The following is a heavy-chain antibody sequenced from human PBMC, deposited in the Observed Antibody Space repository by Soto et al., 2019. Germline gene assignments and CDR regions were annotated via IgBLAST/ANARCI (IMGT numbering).Heavy chain of an antibody. CDR2: ISYDGSNK. CDR3: GREIPAGGLSS. Sequence: PGGSVRLSCAASGFSFSSNAMQWVRQAPNKGLEWVAVISYDGSNKYYADSVKGRFTISRDNSKNTLYMQMNSLRAEDTAMYYCGREIPAGGLSSWGQGTLVTVSS. D-gene: IGHD6-13*01. J-gene: IGHJ4*02. V-gene: IGHV3-30-3*01. CDR1: GFSFSSNA.